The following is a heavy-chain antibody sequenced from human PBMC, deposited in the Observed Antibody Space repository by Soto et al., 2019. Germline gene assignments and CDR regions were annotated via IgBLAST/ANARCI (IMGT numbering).Heavy chain of an antibody. CDR3: ARCITMARGSSYHPDY. CDR1: GYTLISYG. V-gene: IGHV1-18*04. D-gene: IGHD3-10*01. J-gene: IGHJ4*02. Sequence: ASVKVSCKASGYTLISYGISWVRQAPGQGLEWMGWISAYNGNTNYAQKLQGRVTMTTDTSTSTAYMELRSLRSDDTAMYYCARCITMARGSSYHPDYWGQGTLVTVSS. CDR2: ISAYNGNT.